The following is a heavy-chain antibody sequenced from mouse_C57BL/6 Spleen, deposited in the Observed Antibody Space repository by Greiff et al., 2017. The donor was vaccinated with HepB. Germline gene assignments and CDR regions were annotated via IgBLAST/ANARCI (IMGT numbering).Heavy chain of an antibody. CDR2: IDPSDSET. CDR1: GYTFTSYW. V-gene: IGHV1-52*01. D-gene: IGHD2-5*01. Sequence: QVQLQQPGAELVRPGSSVKLSCKASGYTFTSYWMHWVKQRPIQGLEWIGNIDPSDSETHYNQKFKDKATLTVDKSSSTAYMQLSSLTSEDSAVYYCASSPAKDSNYDYYAMDYWGQGTSVTVSS. CDR3: ASSPAKDSNYDYYAMDY. J-gene: IGHJ4*01.